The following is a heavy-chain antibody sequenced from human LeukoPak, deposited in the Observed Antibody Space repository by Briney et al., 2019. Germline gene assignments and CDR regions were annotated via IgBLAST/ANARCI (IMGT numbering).Heavy chain of an antibody. CDR2: IYSSGST. J-gene: IGHJ5*02. V-gene: IGHV4-59*08. CDR1: GDSINSYY. CDR3: ARRNDWNDA. Sequence: SETLSLTCTVSGDSINSYYWSWIRQPPGKGLEWIGYIYSSGSTNYNPSLKSRVTMSVDTSKNQFSLKLSSVTAADTAVYYCARRNDWNDAWGQGTLVTVSS.